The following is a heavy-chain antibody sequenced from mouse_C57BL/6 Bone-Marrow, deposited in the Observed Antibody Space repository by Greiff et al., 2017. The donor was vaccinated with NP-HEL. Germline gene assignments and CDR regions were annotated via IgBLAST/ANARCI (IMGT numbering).Heavy chain of an antibody. Sequence: EVKLQESGGDLVKPGGSLKLSCAASGFTFSSYGMSWVRQTPDKRLEWVATISSGGSYTYYPDSVKGRVTISRDNAKNTLYLKMSSLKSEDTAMYYCARHYYSNYFDYWGQGTTLTVSS. CDR3: ARHYYSNYFDY. V-gene: IGHV5-6*01. J-gene: IGHJ2*01. D-gene: IGHD2-5*01. CDR1: GFTFSSYG. CDR2: ISSGGSYT.